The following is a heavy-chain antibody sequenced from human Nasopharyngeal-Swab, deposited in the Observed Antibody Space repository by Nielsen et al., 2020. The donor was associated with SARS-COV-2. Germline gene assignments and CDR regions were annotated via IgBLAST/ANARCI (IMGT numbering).Heavy chain of an antibody. CDR3: ARDLNWGYGY. Sequence: GESLKISCVASGFIFSSYSINWVRQAPGKGLEWVSSIDSSSRSIFYADSVKGRFTISRDNAKDSLYLQMNSLRAEDTAVYYCARDLNWGYGYWGQGALVTVSS. CDR1: GFIFSSYS. V-gene: IGHV3-21*01. CDR2: IDSSSRSI. J-gene: IGHJ4*02. D-gene: IGHD7-27*01.